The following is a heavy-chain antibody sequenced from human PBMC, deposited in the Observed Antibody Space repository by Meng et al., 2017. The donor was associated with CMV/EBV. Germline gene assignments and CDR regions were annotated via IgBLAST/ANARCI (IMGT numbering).Heavy chain of an antibody. Sequence: QLQRRASGPGLVKPSEPRPLTCTVSGGSISSSSYYWGWIRQPPGKGLEWIGSIYYSGSTYYNPSLKSRVTISVDTSKNQFSLKLSSVTAADTAVYYCVTWLWFGELSGYYFDYWGQGTLVTVSS. CDR3: VTWLWFGELSGYYFDY. CDR2: IYYSGST. V-gene: IGHV4-39*07. CDR1: GGSISSSSYY. J-gene: IGHJ4*02. D-gene: IGHD3-10*01.